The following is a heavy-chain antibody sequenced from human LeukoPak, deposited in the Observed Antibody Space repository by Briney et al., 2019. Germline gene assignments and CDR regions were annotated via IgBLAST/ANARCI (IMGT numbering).Heavy chain of an antibody. CDR1: GFTLSNYA. D-gene: IGHD5-24*01. CDR3: AKRDGYNLRYFDN. V-gene: IGHV3-23*01. CDR2: IGSSGVNT. J-gene: IGHJ4*02. Sequence: PGGSLRLSCAASGFTLSNYAMSWVRQAPGKGLEWVSAIGSSGVNTYYADSVKGRFTISRDSSKNTLYLQMNSLRAEDTAVYFCAKRDGYNLRYFDNWGQGTLVTVSS.